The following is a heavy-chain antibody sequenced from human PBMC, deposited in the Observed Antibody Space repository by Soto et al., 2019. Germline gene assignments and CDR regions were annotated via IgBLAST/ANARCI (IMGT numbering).Heavy chain of an antibody. Sequence: QVQVVQSGAEVKEPGASVKVSCKASGYTFSRYAMHWVRQAPGQRPEWMGWINAANGVTKHSQRFQGRATITRDTPANTVYMELSRLRFEDTAVYYCARETVAGAGGNHFDHWGQGTLVTVSS. V-gene: IGHV1-3*01. CDR3: ARETVAGAGGNHFDH. CDR1: GYTFSRYA. CDR2: INAANGVT. J-gene: IGHJ4*02. D-gene: IGHD6-19*01.